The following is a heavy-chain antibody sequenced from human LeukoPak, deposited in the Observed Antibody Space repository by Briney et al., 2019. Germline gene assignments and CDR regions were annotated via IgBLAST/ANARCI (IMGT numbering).Heavy chain of an antibody. J-gene: IGHJ4*02. V-gene: IGHV1-2*02. Sequence: ASVKVSCKASGYTFTGYYMHWVRQAPGQGLEWMGWINPNSGGTNYAQKFQGRVTMTRDTSISTAYMELSRLRSDDTAVYYCARDRVVRGDSFDYWGQGTLVTVSS. CDR1: GYTFTGYY. CDR3: ARDRVVRGDSFDY. CDR2: INPNSGGT. D-gene: IGHD3-10*01.